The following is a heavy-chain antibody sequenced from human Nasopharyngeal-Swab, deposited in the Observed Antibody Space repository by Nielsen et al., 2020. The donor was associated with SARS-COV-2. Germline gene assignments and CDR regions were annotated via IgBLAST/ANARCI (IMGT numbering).Heavy chain of an antibody. CDR1: GFSFSSYS. D-gene: IGHD6-13*01. J-gene: IGHJ2*01. CDR3: ARDPLSSWQAIGNWYFDL. V-gene: IGHV3-48*04. CDR2: ISSSTSTI. Sequence: GGSLRLSCVASGFSFSSYSMNWVRQTPGKGLEWVSYISSSTSTIYYADSVKGRFTISRDNAKNSLYLLLNSLRAEDSAVYYCARDPLSSWQAIGNWYFDLWGRGTLVTVSS.